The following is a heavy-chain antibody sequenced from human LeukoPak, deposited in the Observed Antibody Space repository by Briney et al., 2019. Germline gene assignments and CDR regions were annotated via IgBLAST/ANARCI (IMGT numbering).Heavy chain of an antibody. D-gene: IGHD3-3*01. J-gene: IGHJ3*02. V-gene: IGHV4-4*07. CDR1: GGSISSYY. CDR3: ARDHTPTYYDFWSGSHDAFDI. Sequence: SETLSLTCTVSGGSISSYYWSWIRQPAGKGLEWIGRIYTSGSTNYNPSLKSRVTMSVDTSKNQFSLKLSSVTAADTAVYYCARDHTPTYYDFWSGSHDAFDIWGQGTMVTVSS. CDR2: IYTSGST.